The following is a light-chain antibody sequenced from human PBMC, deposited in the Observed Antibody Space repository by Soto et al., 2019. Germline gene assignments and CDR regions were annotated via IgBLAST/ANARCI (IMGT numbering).Light chain of an antibody. Sequence: QSVLTQPPSASGSPGQSATISCTGTSSDVGGYNYVSWYQQHPGKAPKLMIYEVIKRPSGVPDRFSGSKSGNTASLTVTGLQAEDEADYYCSSYAGSNNLRVFGGGTKLTVL. CDR2: EVI. V-gene: IGLV2-8*01. CDR3: SSYAGSNNLRV. CDR1: SSDVGGYNY. J-gene: IGLJ2*01.